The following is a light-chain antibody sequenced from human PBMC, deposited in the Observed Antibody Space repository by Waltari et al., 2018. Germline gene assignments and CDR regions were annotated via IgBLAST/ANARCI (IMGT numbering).Light chain of an antibody. CDR3: QQYDNWLGT. J-gene: IGKJ1*01. CDR1: QSIRSN. V-gene: IGKV3-15*01. Sequence: ELVMTQSPATLSVFPGERATLSCRASQSIRSNLAWYQHKPGQAPRPLIYGASTRATGIPARFSGSGSGTEFTLTISSLQSEDFAVYFCQQYDNWLGTFGQGTKVEIK. CDR2: GAS.